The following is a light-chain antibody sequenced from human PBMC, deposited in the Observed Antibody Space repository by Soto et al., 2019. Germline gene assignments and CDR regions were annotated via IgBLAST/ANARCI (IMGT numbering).Light chain of an antibody. J-gene: IGLJ2*01. CDR2: TDN. Sequence: QSVLIQPPSASGTPGQTVTISCSGSSSNIGSDYVYWYQQVPGTAPKLLIYTDNQRPSGVPDRFSGSKSGTSGSLAISGLRSEDEAEYYCAAWDDSLESVVFGGGTQLTV. CDR3: AAWDDSLESVV. CDR1: SSNIGSDY. V-gene: IGLV1-47*01.